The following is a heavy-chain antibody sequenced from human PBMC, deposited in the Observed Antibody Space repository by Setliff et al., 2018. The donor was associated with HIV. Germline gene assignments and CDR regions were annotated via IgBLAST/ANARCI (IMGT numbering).Heavy chain of an antibody. J-gene: IGHJ6*03. Sequence: SETLSLTCSISGGSISNYYCVWFRQSPGKGLEWIGHIHYGGGTYYNPSLESRVSISRDTSKNQYSLNLRDVTAGDTALYYCARAVIRREDRGMWTKLWSAPNHMDVWGKGITVTVSS. D-gene: IGHD3-10*01. CDR3: ARAVIRREDRGMWTKLWSAPNHMDV. CDR1: GGSISNYY. V-gene: IGHV4-59*01. CDR2: IHYGGGT.